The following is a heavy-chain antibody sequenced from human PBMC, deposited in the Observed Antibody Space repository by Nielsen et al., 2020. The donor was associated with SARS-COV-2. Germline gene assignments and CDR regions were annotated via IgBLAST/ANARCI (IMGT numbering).Heavy chain of an antibody. CDR1: GFTFSDYY. CDR2: ISSSGSTI. V-gene: IGHV3-11*04. CDR3: ARGKGPRYYFDY. Sequence: GESLKISCAASGFTFSDYYMSWIRQAPGRGLEWVSYISSSGSTIYYADSVKGRFTISRDNAKNSLYLQMNSLRAEDTAVYYCARGKGPRYYFDYRGQGTLVTVSS. J-gene: IGHJ4*02.